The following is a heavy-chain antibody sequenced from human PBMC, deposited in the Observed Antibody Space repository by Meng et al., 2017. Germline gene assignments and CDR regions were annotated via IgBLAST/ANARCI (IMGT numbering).Heavy chain of an antibody. CDR2: ISWNSGSI. CDR3: APEYQASYDFCNVYGL. J-gene: IGHJ4*02. CDR1: GFTFDDYA. V-gene: IGHV3-9*01. Sequence: SLKLSCAAPGFTFDDYAMHWVRQAPGKGLEWVSGISWNSGSIGYADSVKGRFTISRDNAKNSLYLQMNSLRAEDTALYYCAPEYQASYDFCNVYGLWGQGTLVTVSS. D-gene: IGHD3-3*01.